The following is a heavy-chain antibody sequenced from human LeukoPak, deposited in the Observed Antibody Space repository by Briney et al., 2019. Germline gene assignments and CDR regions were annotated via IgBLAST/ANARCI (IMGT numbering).Heavy chain of an antibody. CDR2: IYYSGST. D-gene: IGHD6-13*01. J-gene: IGHJ6*02. CDR1: GGSISSSSYY. Sequence: SETLSLTCTVSGGSISSSSYYWGWIRQPPGKEPEWIGTIYYSGSTYYNPSLKSRVTISVDTSNNQFSVKLSSVTAADTAVYYCARHVTAPGGYYGMDVWGQGTTVTVSS. V-gene: IGHV4-39*01. CDR3: ARHVTAPGGYYGMDV.